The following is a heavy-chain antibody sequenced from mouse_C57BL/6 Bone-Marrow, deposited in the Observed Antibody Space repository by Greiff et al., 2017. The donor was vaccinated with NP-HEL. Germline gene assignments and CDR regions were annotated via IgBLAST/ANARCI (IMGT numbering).Heavy chain of an antibody. CDR1: GFTFTDYY. CDR2: IRNKANGYTT. V-gene: IGHV7-3*01. Sequence: EVQLQESGGGLVQPGGSLSLSCAASGFTFTDYYMSWVRQPPGKALEWLGFIRNKANGYTTEYSASVKGRFTISRDNSQSILYLQMNALRAEDSATYYCARFLYYYGSSYHYYAMDYWGQGTSVTVSS. CDR3: ARFLYYYGSSYHYYAMDY. J-gene: IGHJ4*01. D-gene: IGHD1-1*01.